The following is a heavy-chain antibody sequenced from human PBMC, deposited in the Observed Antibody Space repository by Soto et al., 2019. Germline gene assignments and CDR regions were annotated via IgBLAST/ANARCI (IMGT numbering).Heavy chain of an antibody. CDR2: ISGYNGNT. J-gene: IGHJ4*02. V-gene: IGHV1-18*01. Sequence: QVQLVQSGAEVKKPGASVKVSCKSSCYTFTSYGISWVRQAPGQGLEWMGWISGYNGNTKDAQKFQGRVTMTTDTSTSTAYMELRSLRSDDTAVYYCARARSGYDDDPFDYWGQGTLVTVSS. CDR1: CYTFTSYG. CDR3: ARARSGYDDDPFDY. D-gene: IGHD3-22*01.